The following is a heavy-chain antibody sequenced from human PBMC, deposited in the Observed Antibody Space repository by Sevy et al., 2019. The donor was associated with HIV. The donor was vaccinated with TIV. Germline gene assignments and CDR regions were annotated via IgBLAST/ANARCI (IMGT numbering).Heavy chain of an antibody. V-gene: IGHV3-7*01. J-gene: IGHJ4*02. Sequence: GGSLRLSCAASGFKFSDYWMSWVRQSPGKGLEWVATIKQDESEKYYVESVKGGFAISRDNGKNSVSLQMKGLRVEDTALYYCAREVGGVNWRPYYFDSWGQGTLVTVSS. D-gene: IGHD3-3*01. CDR2: IKQDESEK. CDR3: AREVGGVNWRPYYFDS. CDR1: GFKFSDYW.